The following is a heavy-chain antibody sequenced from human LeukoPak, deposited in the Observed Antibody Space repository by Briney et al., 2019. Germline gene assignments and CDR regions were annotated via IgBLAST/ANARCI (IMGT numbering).Heavy chain of an antibody. J-gene: IGHJ4*02. CDR1: GYSFTSYG. Sequence: ASVKVSCKASGYSFTSYGISWVRQAPGHGLEWMGWISSYKGDTNYAQKLQGRVTMTTDTSTSTAYMELRSLRSDDTAVYYCARDGMAYCGGDCYPDYWGQGTLVTVSS. CDR3: ARDGMAYCGGDCYPDY. V-gene: IGHV1-18*01. CDR2: ISSYKGDT. D-gene: IGHD2-21*02.